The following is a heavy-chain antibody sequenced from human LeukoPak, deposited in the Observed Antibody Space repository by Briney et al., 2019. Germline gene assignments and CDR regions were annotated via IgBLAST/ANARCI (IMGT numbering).Heavy chain of an antibody. Sequence: GGSLRLSCAASGFTFSNAWMSWVRQAPGKGLEWVGRIKSKTDGGTTDYAAPVKGRFTISRDDSKNTLYLQMNSLKTEDTAVYYCTTDVVVPAAVGYYYYMDVWGKGTTVTVSS. CDR1: GFTFSNAW. D-gene: IGHD2-2*01. CDR3: TTDVVVPAAVGYYYYMDV. V-gene: IGHV3-15*01. J-gene: IGHJ6*03. CDR2: IKSKTDGGTT.